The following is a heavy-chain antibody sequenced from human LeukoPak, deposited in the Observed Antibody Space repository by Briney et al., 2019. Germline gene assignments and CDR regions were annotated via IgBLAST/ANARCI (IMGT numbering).Heavy chain of an antibody. CDR3: ARLKYQLLYNWFDP. Sequence: SETLSLTCNVSGGSISSGSYCWGWIRQPAGKGLEWIGHIYISGSTNYNPSLKSRVTISVDTSKNQFSLKLSSVTAADTAVYYCARLKYQLLYNWFDPWGQGTLVTVSS. CDR2: IYISGST. D-gene: IGHD2-2*01. CDR1: GGSISSGSYC. V-gene: IGHV4-61*09. J-gene: IGHJ5*02.